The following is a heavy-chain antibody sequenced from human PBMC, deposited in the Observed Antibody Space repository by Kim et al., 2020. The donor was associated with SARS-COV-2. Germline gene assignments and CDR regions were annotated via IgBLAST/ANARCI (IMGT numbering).Heavy chain of an antibody. CDR2: IYYSGST. J-gene: IGHJ3*02. CDR3: ASSDPLVPADPNLAAAFDI. D-gene: IGHD2-2*01. Sequence: SETLSLTCTVSGGSISSSSYYWGWIRQPPGKGLEWIGSIYYSGSTYYNPSLKSRVTISVDTSKNQFSLKLSSVTAADTAVYYCASSDPLVPADPNLAAAFDIWGQGTMVTVSS. CDR1: GGSISSSSYY. V-gene: IGHV4-39*01.